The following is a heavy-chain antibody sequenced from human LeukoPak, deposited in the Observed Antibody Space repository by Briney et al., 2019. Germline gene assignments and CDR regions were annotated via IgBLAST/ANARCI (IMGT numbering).Heavy chain of an antibody. D-gene: IGHD3-10*01. V-gene: IGHV3-NL1*01. CDR1: GFTFSSYR. CDR2: IRSSGGGDST. Sequence: PGGSLRLSCAASGFTFSSYRMYWVRQAPGKGLEWVSVIRSSGGGDSTYYADSVKGRFTVSRDNSNNTLYLQMNSLRAEDTAVYYCALGSSGRPEDWGQGTLVTVSS. J-gene: IGHJ4*02. CDR3: ALGSSGRPED.